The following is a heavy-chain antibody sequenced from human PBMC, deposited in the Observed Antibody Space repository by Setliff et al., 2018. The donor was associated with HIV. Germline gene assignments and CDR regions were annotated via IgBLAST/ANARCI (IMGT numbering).Heavy chain of an antibody. V-gene: IGHV4-31*03. CDR2: IYHNGTT. D-gene: IGHD2-15*01. CDR3: ARGGGSRAATSSYYYIDV. Sequence: SETLSLTCTVSGGSISIGGYYWGWIRQHPGKGLEWIGYIYHNGTTYYNPSLKSRVIISVDTSRNQFSLKLGSVTAADTAVYYCARGGGSRAATSSYYYIDVWGKGTTVTVSS. J-gene: IGHJ6*03. CDR1: GGSISIGGYY.